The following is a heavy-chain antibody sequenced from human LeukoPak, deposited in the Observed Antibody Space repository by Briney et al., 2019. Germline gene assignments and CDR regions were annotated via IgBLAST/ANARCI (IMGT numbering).Heavy chain of an antibody. V-gene: IGHV1-18*01. Sequence: ASVKVSFKASVYSCTGYGIGWVRQAPGQGPEWMVWISAYTGNTKYAQKFQGRVTMTTDTSTSTAYMELRSLRSDDTAVYYCARGIGSYGDSGLPFAYWGQGTLVTVSS. D-gene: IGHD4-17*01. CDR1: VYSCTGYG. CDR2: ISAYTGNT. J-gene: IGHJ4*02. CDR3: ARGIGSYGDSGLPFAY.